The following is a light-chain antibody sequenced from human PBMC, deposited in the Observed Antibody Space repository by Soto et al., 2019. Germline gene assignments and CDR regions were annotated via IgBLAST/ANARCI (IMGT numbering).Light chain of an antibody. J-gene: IGLJ3*02. CDR3: NSYTSSTTWV. V-gene: IGLV2-14*01. CDR2: EVT. Sequence: QSALTQPASVSGSPGESITISCTGTSSDIGSYDYVSWYQQHPGEAPKLIIYEVTYRPSGISHRFSGSKSGNTASLTISGLQAEDESDYYCNSYTSSTTWVFGGGTK. CDR1: SSDIGSYDY.